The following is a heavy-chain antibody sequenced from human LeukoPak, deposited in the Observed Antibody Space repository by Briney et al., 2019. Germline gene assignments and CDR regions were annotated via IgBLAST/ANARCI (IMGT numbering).Heavy chain of an antibody. J-gene: IGHJ3*02. CDR1: GYSENFYG. CDR3: ARFGLGKHIAEAGIPFDI. V-gene: IGHV1-18*01. CDR2: ISAYNGNT. D-gene: IGHD6-19*01. Sequence: ASVKVSCKTSGYSENFYGITWVRQVAGQGLEWMGWISAYNGNTNYAQKLQGRVTMTTDTSTNTAYMELKSLRSDDTAVYYCARFGLGKHIAEAGIPFDIWGQGTMVTVSS.